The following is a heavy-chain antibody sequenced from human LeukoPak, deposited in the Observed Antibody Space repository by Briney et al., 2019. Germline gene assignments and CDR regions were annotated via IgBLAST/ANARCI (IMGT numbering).Heavy chain of an antibody. D-gene: IGHD2-2*01. CDR1: GYTFTSYD. CDR2: MNPNSGNT. V-gene: IGHV1-8*01. Sequence: GASVKVSCKASGYTFTSYDINWVRQATGQGLEWMGWMNPNSGNTGYAQKFQGRVTMTRNTSISTAYMELRSLRSEDTAVYYCARDPSCSRTSCYHDAFDIWGQGTMVTVSS. J-gene: IGHJ3*02. CDR3: ARDPSCSRTSCYHDAFDI.